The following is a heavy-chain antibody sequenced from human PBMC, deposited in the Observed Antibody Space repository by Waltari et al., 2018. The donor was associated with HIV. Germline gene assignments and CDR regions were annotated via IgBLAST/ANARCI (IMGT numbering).Heavy chain of an antibody. CDR3: ARVPDRSGYQRYAMDV. CDR2: IIPLFGEA. D-gene: IGHD3-22*01. V-gene: IGHV1-69*01. CDR1: GGTVSSTD. J-gene: IGHJ6*02. Sequence: QVQLVQSGAEVKQPGSSVKVSCKASGGTVSSTDTSWVRQAPGQGLEWTGAIIPLFGEANYAQKFQGRLTITADESTSTAYMELSSLRSEDTAVYYCARVPDRSGYQRYAMDVWGQGTTVTVS.